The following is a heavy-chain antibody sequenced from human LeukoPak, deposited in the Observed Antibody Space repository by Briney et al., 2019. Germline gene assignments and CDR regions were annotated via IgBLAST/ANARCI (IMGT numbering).Heavy chain of an antibody. D-gene: IGHD6-13*01. Sequence: GGSLRLSCAASGFTVSSNYMSWVRQAPGKGLEWVSVIYSGGSTYYADSVKGRFTISRDNSKNTLYLQMNSLRAEDTAVYYCARDLKLSYSSSWYYVWFDPWGQGTLVTVSS. V-gene: IGHV3-66*02. CDR1: GFTVSSNY. CDR3: ARDLKLSYSSSWYYVWFDP. J-gene: IGHJ5*02. CDR2: IYSGGST.